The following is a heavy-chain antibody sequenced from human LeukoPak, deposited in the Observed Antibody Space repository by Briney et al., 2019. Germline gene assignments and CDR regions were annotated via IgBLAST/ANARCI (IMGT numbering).Heavy chain of an antibody. CDR1: GYTLTELS. J-gene: IGHJ6*02. CDR2: ISAYNGNT. V-gene: IGHV1-18*01. D-gene: IGHD3-10*01. CDR3: AREGLGGSGSYYGYYYYYYGMDV. Sequence: GASVKVSCKVSGYTLTELSMHWVRQAPGQGLEWMGWISAYNGNTNYAQKLQGRVTMTTDTSTSTAYMELRSLRSDDTAVYYCAREGLGGSGSYYGYYYYYYGMDVWGQGTTVTVSS.